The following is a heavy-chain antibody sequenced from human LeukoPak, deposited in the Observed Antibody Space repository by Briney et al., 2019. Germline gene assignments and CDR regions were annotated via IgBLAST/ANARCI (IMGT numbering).Heavy chain of an antibody. CDR3: AKDASTYILGGLTWFVS. V-gene: IGHV3-30*18. CDR2: ISYDGDSE. J-gene: IGHJ5*01. Sequence: GGSLRLSCATSGFIFGSYGMHWVRQAPGKGLEWLTFISYDGDSEDYADSVRDRFIVSRDNSDNTLYLEMNSLRPEDTAVYYCAKDASTYILGGLTWFVSWGQGTLVTVSS. CDR1: GFIFGSYG. D-gene: IGHD3-16*01.